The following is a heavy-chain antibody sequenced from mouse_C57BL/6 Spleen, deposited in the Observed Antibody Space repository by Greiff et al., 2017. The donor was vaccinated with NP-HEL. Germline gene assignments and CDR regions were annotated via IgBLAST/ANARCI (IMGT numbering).Heavy chain of an antibody. D-gene: IGHD4-1*01. J-gene: IGHJ2*01. CDR3: GSLGARGGLDY. CDR1: GFTFSSYG. Sequence: EVKLVESGGDLVKPGGSLKLSCAASGFTFSSYGMSWVRQTPDKRLEWVATISSGGSYTYYPDSVKGRFTISRDNATNTLYLQMSSLKSEDKASDYCGSLGARGGLDYWGQGTTLTVSS. CDR2: ISSGGSYT. V-gene: IGHV5-6*01.